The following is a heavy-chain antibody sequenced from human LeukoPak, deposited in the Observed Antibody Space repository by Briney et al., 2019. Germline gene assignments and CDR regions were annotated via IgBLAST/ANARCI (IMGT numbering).Heavy chain of an antibody. CDR1: GFTFSSYS. CDR3: ARDLRFGELFNYYYYMDV. Sequence: GGSLRLSCAASGFTFSSYSMNWVRQAPGKGLEWVSSISSSSSYIYYADSVKGRFSISRDNAKNTLYLQMNSLRAEDTAVYYCARDLRFGELFNYYYYMDVWGKGTTVTVSS. J-gene: IGHJ6*03. D-gene: IGHD3-10*01. CDR2: ISSSSSYI. V-gene: IGHV3-21*01.